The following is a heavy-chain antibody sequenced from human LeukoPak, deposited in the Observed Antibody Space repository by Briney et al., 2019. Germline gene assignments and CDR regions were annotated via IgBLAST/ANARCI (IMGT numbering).Heavy chain of an antibody. CDR1: GFTFSNAW. Sequence: GGSLRLSCVVSGFTFSNAWMSWVRQAPGKGPEWVGRIKSKIEGGTTDYAAPVKGRFIISRDDSKNTLYLQMNSLKTEDTAVYYCPTEERGTVGWHYSYSYMDVWGKGTTVTVSS. CDR3: PTEERGTVGWHYSYSYMDV. CDR2: IKSKIEGGTT. D-gene: IGHD1-1*01. J-gene: IGHJ6*03. V-gene: IGHV3-15*01.